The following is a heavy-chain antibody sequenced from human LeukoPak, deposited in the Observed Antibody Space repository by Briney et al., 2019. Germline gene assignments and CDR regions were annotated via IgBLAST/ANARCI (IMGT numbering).Heavy chain of an antibody. J-gene: IGHJ3*02. CDR3: ARDLNWNGLNDAFDI. CDR1: GYTFTSYY. D-gene: IGHD1-1*01. V-gene: IGHV1-46*01. CDR2: INPSGGST. Sequence: ASVKVSCKASGYTFTSYYMHWVRQAPGQGLEWMGTINPSGGSTSYAQKFQGRVTMTRDTSTSTVYMELSSLRSEDTAVYYCARDLNWNGLNDAFDIWGQGTMVTVSS.